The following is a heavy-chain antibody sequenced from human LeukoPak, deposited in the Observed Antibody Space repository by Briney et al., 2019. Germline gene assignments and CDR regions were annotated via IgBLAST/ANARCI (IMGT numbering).Heavy chain of an antibody. D-gene: IGHD5-24*01. Sequence: PSETLSLTCAVSGGSFSGYYWSWIRQPPGKGLEWIGEINHSGSTNYNPSLKSRVTISVDTSKNQFSLKLSSVTAADTAVYYCARGISGRDGYNLLYYFDYWGQGTLVTVSS. J-gene: IGHJ4*02. V-gene: IGHV4-34*01. CDR3: ARGISGRDGYNLLYYFDY. CDR1: GGSFSGYY. CDR2: INHSGST.